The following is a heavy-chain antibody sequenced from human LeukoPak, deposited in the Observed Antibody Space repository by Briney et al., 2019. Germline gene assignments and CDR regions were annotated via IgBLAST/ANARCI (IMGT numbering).Heavy chain of an antibody. CDR3: AKDYYDGAAFLDY. Sequence: GGSLRLSCAASGFTFSSYEMNWVRQAPGKGLEWVSSITASDGSTFYADSVKGRFTISRDNSKNTLYLQMDSLRGEDTAVYYCAKDYYDGAAFLDYWGQGTLVTVSS. CDR2: ITASDGST. CDR1: GFTFSSYE. J-gene: IGHJ4*02. V-gene: IGHV3-23*01. D-gene: IGHD3-22*01.